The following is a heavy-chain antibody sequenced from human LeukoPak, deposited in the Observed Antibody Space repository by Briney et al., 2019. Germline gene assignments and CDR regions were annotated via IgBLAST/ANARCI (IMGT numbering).Heavy chain of an antibody. D-gene: IGHD3-22*01. CDR3: AREGGLQYYYDSSADARGFDI. Sequence: HPGGSLRLSCAASGFTFSSYWMSWVRQAPGKGLEWVAVIWYDGSNKYYADSVKGRFTISRDNSKNTLYLQMNSLRAEDTAVYYCAREGGLQYYYDSSADARGFDIWGQGTMVTVSS. CDR2: IWYDGSNK. CDR1: GFTFSSYW. V-gene: IGHV3-33*08. J-gene: IGHJ3*02.